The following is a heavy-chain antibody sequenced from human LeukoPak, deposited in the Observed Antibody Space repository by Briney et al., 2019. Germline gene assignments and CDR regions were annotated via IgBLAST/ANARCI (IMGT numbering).Heavy chain of an antibody. D-gene: IGHD4-17*01. J-gene: IGHJ4*02. V-gene: IGHV1-2*02. CDR3: AGGYGDYGVDY. Sequence: ASVKVSCKASGYTFTGYYMHWVRQAPGQGLEWMGWINPNSGGTNYAQKFQGRVTITADESTSTAYMELSSLRSEDTAVYYCAGGYGDYGVDYWGQGTLVTVSS. CDR1: GYTFTGYY. CDR2: INPNSGGT.